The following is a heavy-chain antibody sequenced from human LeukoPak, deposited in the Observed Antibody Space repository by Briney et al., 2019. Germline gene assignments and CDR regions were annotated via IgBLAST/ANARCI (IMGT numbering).Heavy chain of an antibody. CDR1: GFTVSSNY. Sequence: GGSLRLSCAASGFTVSSNYMSWVRQAPGKGLEWVSVIYSGGSTYYADSVKGRFTISRDNSKNTLYLQMNSLRAEDTAVYYCARDLDTAMVTQPHYFDYWGQGTLVTVSS. CDR3: ARDLDTAMVTQPHYFDY. J-gene: IGHJ4*02. V-gene: IGHV3-66*01. CDR2: IYSGGST. D-gene: IGHD5-18*01.